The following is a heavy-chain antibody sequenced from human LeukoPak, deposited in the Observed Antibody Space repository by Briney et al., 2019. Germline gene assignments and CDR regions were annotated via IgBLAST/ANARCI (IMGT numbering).Heavy chain of an antibody. Sequence: SEPLSLTCTVSGGSISSSSYYWGWIREPPGKGLEWIGSIYYSGSTYYNPSLKSRVTISVDTSKNQFSLKLSSVTAADTAVYYCARTPRTPYDFWSGYTVYFDYWGQGTLVTVSS. J-gene: IGHJ4*02. CDR3: ARTPRTPYDFWSGYTVYFDY. CDR1: GGSISSSSYY. V-gene: IGHV4-39*01. CDR2: IYYSGST. D-gene: IGHD3-3*01.